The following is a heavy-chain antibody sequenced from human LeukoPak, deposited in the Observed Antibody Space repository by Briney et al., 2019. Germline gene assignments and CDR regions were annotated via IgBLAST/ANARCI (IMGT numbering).Heavy chain of an antibody. D-gene: IGHD6-13*01. CDR1: GGSFSGYY. CDR2: INHSGST. Sequence: PSETLSLTCAVYGGSFSGYYWSWIRQPPGKGLEWIGEINHSGSTNYNPSLKSRVTISVDTSKNQFSLKLSSVTAADTAVYYCARSGSSWYKAHWYFDLWGRGTLVTVSS. CDR3: ARSGSSWYKAHWYFDL. V-gene: IGHV4-34*01. J-gene: IGHJ2*01.